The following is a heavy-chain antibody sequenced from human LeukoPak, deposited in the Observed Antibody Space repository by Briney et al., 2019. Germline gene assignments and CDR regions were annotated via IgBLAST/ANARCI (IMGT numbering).Heavy chain of an antibody. D-gene: IGHD3-3*01. CDR1: AITFISAW. J-gene: IGHJ4*02. CDR2: IKSKTAGGTA. Sequence: GGSLTLACAASAITFISAWMKWVRQAPGQGLGWDGPIKSKTAGGTAEHAAPVTGRFIISRGDSKNMLYLQMNSLNSDDTGVYYCATALRGVGFWGQGTLVTVPS. CDR3: ATALRGVGF. V-gene: IGHV3-15*01.